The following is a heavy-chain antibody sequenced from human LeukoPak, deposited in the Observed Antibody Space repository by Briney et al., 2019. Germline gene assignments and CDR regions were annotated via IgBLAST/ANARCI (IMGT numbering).Heavy chain of an antibody. CDR1: GITVSSFW. CDR3: ARPIVATNLDY. Sequence: SGGSLRLSGAASGITVSSFWMSWVRQAPGKGLEWVANIKQDGSEKYYVDSVKGRFTISRDNAKNSLYLQMNSLRAEDTAVYYCARPIVATNLDYWGQGTLVTVSS. CDR2: IKQDGSEK. D-gene: IGHD5-12*01. J-gene: IGHJ4*02. V-gene: IGHV3-7*05.